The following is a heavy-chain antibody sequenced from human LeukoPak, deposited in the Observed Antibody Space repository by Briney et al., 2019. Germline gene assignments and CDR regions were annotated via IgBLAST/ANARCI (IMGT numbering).Heavy chain of an antibody. Sequence: GGSLRLSCAASGFTFSDYYISWIRQAPGKGLEWVSYISSSSSYTNYADSVKGRFTISRDNAKNSLYLQMNSLRAEDTAVYYCARDGSSGWFSWHNWFDPWGQGTLVTVSS. CDR2: ISSSSSYT. CDR1: GFTFSDYY. V-gene: IGHV3-11*06. J-gene: IGHJ5*02. D-gene: IGHD6-19*01. CDR3: ARDGSSGWFSWHNWFDP.